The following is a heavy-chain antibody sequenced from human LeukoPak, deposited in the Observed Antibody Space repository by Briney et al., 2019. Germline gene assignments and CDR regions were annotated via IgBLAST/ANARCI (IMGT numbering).Heavy chain of an antibody. J-gene: IGHJ4*02. CDR1: GFTFSSYA. CDR3: ARDRWDTMIVVVRFDY. D-gene: IGHD3-22*01. V-gene: IGHV3-23*01. Sequence: PGGSLRLSCAASGFTFSSYAMSWVRQAPGKGLEWVSAISGSGGSTYYADSVKGRFTISRDNAKNSLYLQMNSLRAEDTAVYYCARDRWDTMIVVVRFDYWGREPWSPSPQ. CDR2: ISGSGGST.